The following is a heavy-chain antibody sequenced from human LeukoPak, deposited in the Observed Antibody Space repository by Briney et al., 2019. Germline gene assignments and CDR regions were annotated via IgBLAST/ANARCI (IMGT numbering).Heavy chain of an antibody. CDR3: TTGYGHSVFDY. Sequence: PGGSLRLSCAASGFTFTHARLGWVRQAPGKGLEWVGLIKSRIAGGTTDYAAPVKGRFTISRDDSKHTLYLQMNSLKSEDTAVYYCTTGYGHSVFDYWGQGTLVTVSS. CDR2: IKSRIAGGTT. V-gene: IGHV3-15*01. J-gene: IGHJ4*02. CDR1: GFTFTHAR. D-gene: IGHD3-3*02.